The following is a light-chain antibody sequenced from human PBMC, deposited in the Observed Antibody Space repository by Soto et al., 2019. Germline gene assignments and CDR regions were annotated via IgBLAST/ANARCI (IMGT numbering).Light chain of an antibody. CDR1: SSNIGAGYD. Sequence: QTVVTQPPPVSGAPGQRATISCTGSSSNIGAGYDVHWYQQLPGTAPKLLIYGNSNRPSGVPDRFSGSKSGTSASLAITGLQAEDEADYYCQSYDSSLSGSNVVFGGGTKLTVL. CDR2: GNS. J-gene: IGLJ2*01. CDR3: QSYDSSLSGSNVV. V-gene: IGLV1-40*01.